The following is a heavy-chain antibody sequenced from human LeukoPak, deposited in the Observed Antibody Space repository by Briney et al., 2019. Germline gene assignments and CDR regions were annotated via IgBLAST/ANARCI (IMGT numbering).Heavy chain of an antibody. CDR1: GGSFSGYY. CDR2: INHSGSI. J-gene: IGHJ4*02. Sequence: SETLSLTCAVYGGSFSGYYWSWIRQPPGKGLEWIGEINHSGSINYNPSLKSRVTISVDTSKNQFSLKLSSVTAADTAVYYCARARSGKWGFDYWGQGTLVTVSS. CDR3: ARARSGKWGFDY. D-gene: IGHD1-26*01. V-gene: IGHV4-34*01.